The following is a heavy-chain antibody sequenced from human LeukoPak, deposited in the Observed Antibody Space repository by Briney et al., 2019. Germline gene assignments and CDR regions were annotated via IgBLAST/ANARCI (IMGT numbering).Heavy chain of an antibody. Sequence: GWALRLSCAASGFTFIDYYMSWMRQAPGRGLAWVSYISSSSSYTNYADSVKGRFTISRDNAKNSLYLQMNSLRAEDTAVYYCARFQGGAVAGIDYWGQGTLVTVSS. V-gene: IGHV3-11*06. CDR3: ARFQGGAVAGIDY. CDR1: GFTFIDYY. CDR2: ISSSSSYT. J-gene: IGHJ4*02. D-gene: IGHD6-19*01.